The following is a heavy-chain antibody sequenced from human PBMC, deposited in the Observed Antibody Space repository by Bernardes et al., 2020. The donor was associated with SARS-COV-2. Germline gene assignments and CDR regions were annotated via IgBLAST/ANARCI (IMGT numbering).Heavy chain of an antibody. CDR1: GGSISSYY. D-gene: IGHD4-17*01. J-gene: IGHJ4*02. CDR3: AREVRSGDRYFDF. CDR2: IHSSGST. Sequence: SETLSLTCTVSGGSISSYYCNWIRQSPGTGLEWIGYIHSSGSTQYNPSLQSRVTISIDPSKNQFSLNLSSVTAADTALYYCAREVRSGDRYFDFWGQGTLVTVSS. V-gene: IGHV4-59*01.